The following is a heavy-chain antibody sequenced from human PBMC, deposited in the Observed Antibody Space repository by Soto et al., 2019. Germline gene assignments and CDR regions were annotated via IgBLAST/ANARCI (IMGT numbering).Heavy chain of an antibody. J-gene: IGHJ5*02. D-gene: IGHD6-13*01. V-gene: IGHV4-4*07. CDR3: ARDQGVAAAGITWFDP. CDR2: IHSSGST. Sequence: QVQLQASGPGLAKPSETLSLTCTVSGASMNSYHWSWIRQPAGKGLEWIGHIHSSGSTNYNPSLKSRVTMSVDTSKNQFSLRLMSLTAADTAVYYCARDQGVAAAGITWFDPWGQGSLVTVSS. CDR1: GASMNSYH.